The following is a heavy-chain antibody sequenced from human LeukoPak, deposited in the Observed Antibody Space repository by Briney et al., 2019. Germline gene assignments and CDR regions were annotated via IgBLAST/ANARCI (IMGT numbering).Heavy chain of an antibody. CDR3: AHLGYCSSTSCSSTLLDAFDI. Sequence: GGSLRLSCAASGFTFSSYGMHWVRQAPGKGLEWVAVIWYDGSNKYYADSVKGRFTISRDNSKNTLYLQMNSLRAEDTAVYYCAHLGYCSSTSCSSTLLDAFDIWGQGTMVTVSS. D-gene: IGHD2-2*01. V-gene: IGHV3-33*01. J-gene: IGHJ3*02. CDR2: IWYDGSNK. CDR1: GFTFSSYG.